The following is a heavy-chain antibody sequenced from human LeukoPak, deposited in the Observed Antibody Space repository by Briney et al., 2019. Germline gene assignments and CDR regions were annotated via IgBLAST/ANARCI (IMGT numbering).Heavy chain of an antibody. V-gene: IGHV3-53*01. Sequence: GGSLRLSCAASGFTIAKKYMSWVRQAPGKGLDWVSLIYSVGGTSYADSVKGRFTVSRDNSKNTLYLQMNSLRLDDTAVYYCASSNCDGDCYLDYWGQGTLVTVSS. CDR2: IYSVGGT. CDR1: GFTIAKKY. D-gene: IGHD2-21*02. J-gene: IGHJ4*02. CDR3: ASSNCDGDCYLDY.